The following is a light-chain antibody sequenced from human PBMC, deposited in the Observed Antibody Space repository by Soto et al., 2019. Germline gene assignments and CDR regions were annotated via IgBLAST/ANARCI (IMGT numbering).Light chain of an antibody. CDR1: HSVSSSY. J-gene: IGKJ2*01. Sequence: EIVLTQSPGTLSLSPGERATLSCRASHSVSSSYLAWYQQKPGQAPRLLIYGASSRATGIADRFSGSGSGTDFTLTISRLEPEDFAVYYCQQYGGSPPYTFGQGTKLEIK. CDR3: QQYGGSPPYT. V-gene: IGKV3-20*01. CDR2: GAS.